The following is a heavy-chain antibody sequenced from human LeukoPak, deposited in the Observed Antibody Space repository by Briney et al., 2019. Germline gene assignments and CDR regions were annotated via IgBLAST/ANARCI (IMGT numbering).Heavy chain of an antibody. D-gene: IGHD4-17*01. J-gene: IGHJ4*02. Sequence: GGSLRLSCAASGFTFSSYAMYWVRQAPGKGLEWVAVISYDGSNKYYADSVKGRFTISRDNSKNTLYLQMNSLRAEDTAVYYCARGGSDYGPFDYWGQGTLVTVSS. V-gene: IGHV3-30-3*01. CDR3: ARGGSDYGPFDY. CDR1: GFTFSSYA. CDR2: ISYDGSNK.